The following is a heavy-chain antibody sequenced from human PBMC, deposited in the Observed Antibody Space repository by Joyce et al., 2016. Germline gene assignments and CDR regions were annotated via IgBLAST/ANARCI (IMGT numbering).Heavy chain of an antibody. D-gene: IGHD2-8*01. J-gene: IGHJ4*02. V-gene: IGHV5-10-1*03. CDR3: AALFPCSNGICEDFDY. CDR1: GYTVTKYW. Sequence: EVRLVQSGAEVKKPGESLTISCKASGYTVTKYWITWVRQMPVRAPGCMGHIDPVYSYTDYSPSFQGHVSISVDRSTSTAYLQWSSLKASDTAIYYCAALFPCSNGICEDFDYWGQGTLVTVSS. CDR2: IDPVYSYT.